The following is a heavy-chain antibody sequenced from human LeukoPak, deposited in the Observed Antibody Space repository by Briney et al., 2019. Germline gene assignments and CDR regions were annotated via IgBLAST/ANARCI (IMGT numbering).Heavy chain of an antibody. CDR1: GFTFSSYD. CDR3: ARGYCSSTSCYVAFDI. J-gene: IGHJ3*02. V-gene: IGHV3-13*01. Sequence: GGSLRLSCAASGFTFSSYDMHWVRQATGKGLEWVSAIVTAGDTYYPGSVKGRFTISRENAKNSLYLQMNSLRAGDTAVYYCARGYCSSTSCYVAFDIWGQGTMVTVSS. D-gene: IGHD2-2*01. CDR2: IVTAGDT.